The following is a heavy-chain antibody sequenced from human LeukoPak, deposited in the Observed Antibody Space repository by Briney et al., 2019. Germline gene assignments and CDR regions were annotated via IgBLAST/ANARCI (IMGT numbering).Heavy chain of an antibody. CDR2: INWNGGST. Sequence: GGSLRLSCAASGFTFDDYGMSWVRQVPGKGLEWVSGINWNGGSTGYADSVKGRFTISRDNSKNTLYLQMNSLRAEDTAVYYCAKDHDYVWGSYHDHYYFDYWGQGTLVTVSS. V-gene: IGHV3-20*04. CDR3: AKDHDYVWGSYHDHYYFDY. CDR1: GFTFDDYG. J-gene: IGHJ4*02. D-gene: IGHD3-16*02.